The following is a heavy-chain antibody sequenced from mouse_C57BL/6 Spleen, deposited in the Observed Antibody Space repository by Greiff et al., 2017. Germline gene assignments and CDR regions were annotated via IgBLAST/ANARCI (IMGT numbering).Heavy chain of an antibody. J-gene: IGHJ3*01. Sequence: EVKLVESGGGLVQPGGSLKLSCAASGFTFSDYGMAWVRQAPRKGPEWVAFISNLAYSIYYADTVTGRFTISRENAKNTLYLEMSSLRSEDTAMYYCARLGASYSNSLAYWGQGTLVTVSA. CDR2: ISNLAYSI. CDR3: ARLGASYSNSLAY. D-gene: IGHD2-5*01. CDR1: GFTFSDYG. V-gene: IGHV5-15*01.